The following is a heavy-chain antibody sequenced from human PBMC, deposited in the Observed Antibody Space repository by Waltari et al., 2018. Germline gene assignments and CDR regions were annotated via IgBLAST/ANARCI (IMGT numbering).Heavy chain of an antibody. Sequence: WIGQAAGEELEWLGYIFDTGNADYNPSLKSRVSMSVDTSKSQFSLTLSSVTAADTAVYYCARRSGGVIDVWGKGTTVTVSS. D-gene: IGHD2-21*01. V-gene: IGHV4-59*13. CDR2: IFDTGNA. J-gene: IGHJ6*04. CDR3: ARRSGGVIDV.